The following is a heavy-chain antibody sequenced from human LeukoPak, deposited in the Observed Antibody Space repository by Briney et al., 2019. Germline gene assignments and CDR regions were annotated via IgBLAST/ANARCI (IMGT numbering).Heavy chain of an antibody. Sequence: PSETLSLTCTVSGGSISSGGYYWSWIRQHPGKGLEWIGYIYYSGSTYYNPSLKSRVTISVDTPKNQFSLKLSSVTAADTTVYYCARAKAPFYYDSSGYYYHFDYWGQGTLVTVSS. CDR3: ARAKAPFYYDSSGYYYHFDY. V-gene: IGHV4-31*03. D-gene: IGHD3-22*01. J-gene: IGHJ4*02. CDR2: IYYSGST. CDR1: GGSISSGGYY.